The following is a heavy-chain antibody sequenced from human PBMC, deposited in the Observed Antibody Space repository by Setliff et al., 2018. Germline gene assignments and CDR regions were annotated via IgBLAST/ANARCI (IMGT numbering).Heavy chain of an antibody. CDR1: PGSISRHY. Sequence: TSETLSLTCTVSPGSISRHYWSWFRQAPGKGLEWIGYRHDNGERDYNPSLGSRVTISVDTSKNQFSLMLTSVTAADTAVYYCARGAPGRYCSGGSCSYFDYWGQGILVTVSS. V-gene: IGHV4-59*11. CDR3: ARGAPGRYCSGGSCSYFDY. D-gene: IGHD2-15*01. J-gene: IGHJ4*02. CDR2: RHDNGER.